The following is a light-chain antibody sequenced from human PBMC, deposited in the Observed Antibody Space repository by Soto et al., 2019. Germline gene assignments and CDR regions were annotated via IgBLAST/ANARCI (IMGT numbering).Light chain of an antibody. V-gene: IGLV1-51*01. CDR1: SSNIGNNY. CDR3: GAWDGSLRLYV. Sequence: QSVLTQPPSVSAAPGQTVTISCSGSSSNIGNNYVSWYQQVPGAAPKLLIYDSNKRPSGIPERFSASKSGTSATLAITGLQTGDEADYYCGAWDGSLRLYVFGSGTKSPS. J-gene: IGLJ1*01. CDR2: DSN.